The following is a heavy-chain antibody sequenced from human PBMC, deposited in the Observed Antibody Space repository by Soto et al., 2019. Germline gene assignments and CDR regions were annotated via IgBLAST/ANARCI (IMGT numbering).Heavy chain of an antibody. CDR2: IYPGDSDT. J-gene: IGHJ6*02. CDR3: ARHWDCGGDCYSHYYYGMDV. D-gene: IGHD2-21*02. CDR1: GYSFTSYW. V-gene: IGHV5-51*01. Sequence: GESLKISCKGSGYSFTSYWIGWVRQMPVKGLEWMGIIYPGDSDTRYSPSFQGQVTISADKSISTAYLQWSSLKASDTAMYYCARHWDCGGDCYSHYYYGMDVWGQGTTVTVSS.